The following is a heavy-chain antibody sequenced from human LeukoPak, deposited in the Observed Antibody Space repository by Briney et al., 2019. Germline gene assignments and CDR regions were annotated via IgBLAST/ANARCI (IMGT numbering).Heavy chain of an antibody. J-gene: IGHJ4*02. Sequence: ASVKVSCKASGGTFSSYAISWVRQAPGQGLEWMGRIIPILGIANYAQKSQGRVTITADKSTSTAYMELSSLRSEDTAVYYCARDRGGIVVVTANDYWGQGTLVTVSS. D-gene: IGHD2-21*02. CDR3: ARDRGGIVVVTANDY. V-gene: IGHV1-69*04. CDR2: IIPILGIA. CDR1: GGTFSSYA.